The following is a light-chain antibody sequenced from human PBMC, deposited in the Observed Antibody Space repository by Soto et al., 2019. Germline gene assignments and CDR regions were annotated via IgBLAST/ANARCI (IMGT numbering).Light chain of an antibody. CDR1: QGISSW. V-gene: IGKV1-12*01. CDR3: QQSYSNPPT. CDR2: TAS. Sequence: DIHMTQSPYSVSASVGDRVTITCRASQGISSWLAWYQQKPGKAPNLLIHTASTLESGVPTRFSGSGSGTDFTLTISSLQPEDFGIYYCQQSYSNPPTFGGGTKVDI. J-gene: IGKJ4*01.